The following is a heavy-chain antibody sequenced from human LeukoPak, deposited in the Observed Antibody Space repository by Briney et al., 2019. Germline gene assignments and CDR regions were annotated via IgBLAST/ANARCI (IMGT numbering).Heavy chain of an antibody. CDR1: GYTFTSYG. CDR3: ARNFGGLQFLADFGPEFDY. D-gene: IGHD5-24*01. V-gene: IGHV1-18*01. Sequence: GASVKVSCKASGYTFTSYGISWVRQAPGQGLEWMGWISAYNGNTNYAQKLQGRVTMTTDTSTSTAYMELRSLRSDDTAVYYCARNFGGLQFLADFGPEFDYWGQGTLVTVSS. J-gene: IGHJ4*02. CDR2: ISAYNGNT.